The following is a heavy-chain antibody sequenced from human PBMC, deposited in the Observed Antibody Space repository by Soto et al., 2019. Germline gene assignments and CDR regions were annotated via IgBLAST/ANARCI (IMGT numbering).Heavy chain of an antibody. D-gene: IGHD2-15*01. CDR3: ACDTYATVYCSGGSCYTWFDP. J-gene: IGHJ5*02. CDR2: IYYSGST. CDR1: GGCISSGGFY. V-gene: IGHV4-31*03. Sequence: SETLSLTCTVSGGCISSGGFYWSWIHQNTGKGLECIGYIYYSGSTYYNPSLKSRVTISVDTSKNQFSLKLSSVTAADTAVYYCACDTYATVYCSGGSCYTWFDPWGQGTLVTVSS.